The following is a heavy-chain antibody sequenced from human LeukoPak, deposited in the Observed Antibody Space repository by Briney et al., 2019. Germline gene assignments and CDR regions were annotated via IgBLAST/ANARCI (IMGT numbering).Heavy chain of an antibody. CDR1: GYTFTSYA. CDR2: INAGNGNT. CDR3: ARDLSVDGYYYYGMDV. V-gene: IGHV1-3*01. J-gene: IGHJ6*02. D-gene: IGHD2/OR15-2a*01. Sequence: GASVKVSCKASGYTFTSYAMHWVRQAPGQRLEWMGWINAGNGNTKYSQKFQGRVTITRDTSASTAYMELSSLRSEDTAVYYCARDLSVDGYYYYGMDVWGQGTTVTVSS.